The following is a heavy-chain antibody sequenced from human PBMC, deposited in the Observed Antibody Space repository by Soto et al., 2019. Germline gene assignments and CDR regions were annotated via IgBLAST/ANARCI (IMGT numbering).Heavy chain of an antibody. D-gene: IGHD2-2*03. J-gene: IGHJ6*02. Sequence: PSETLSLTCDVSGDTISTGGYTWAWIRQPPGKGLEWIGYIYYSGTTYYNPSLKSRVTMSVDTSKNQFSLKLSSVTAADTAVYYCARDRSGYCSSTSCLSRGYGMDVWGQGTTVTVSS. CDR1: GDTISTGGYT. V-gene: IGHV4-61*08. CDR3: ARDRSGYCSSTSCLSRGYGMDV. CDR2: IYYSGTT.